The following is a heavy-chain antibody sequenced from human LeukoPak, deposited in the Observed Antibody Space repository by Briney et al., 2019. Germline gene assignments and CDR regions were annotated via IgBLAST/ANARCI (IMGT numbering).Heavy chain of an antibody. CDR3: ARSTGTTGGGWFDP. CDR2: INSDGSST. V-gene: IGHV3-74*01. Sequence: GGSLRLSCAASGFTFSSYWMHWVRQAPGKGLVWVSRINSDGSSTSYADSVKGRFTISRDNAKNTLYLQMNSLRAEDTAVYYCARSTGTTGGGWFDPWGQGTLVAVSS. CDR1: GFTFSSYW. D-gene: IGHD1-1*01. J-gene: IGHJ5*02.